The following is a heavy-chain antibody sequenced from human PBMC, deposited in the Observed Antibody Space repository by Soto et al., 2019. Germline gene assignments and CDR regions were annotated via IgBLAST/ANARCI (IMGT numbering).Heavy chain of an antibody. J-gene: IGHJ5*02. Sequence: SETLSLTCTVSGGSISSGGYYWSWIRQHPGKGLEWIGYIYYSGSTYYNPSLKSRVTISVDTSKNQFSLKLSSVTAADTAVYYCARAEITIFGVVNGCWFDPWGQGTLVTVSS. D-gene: IGHD3-3*01. CDR1: GGSISSGGYY. V-gene: IGHV4-31*03. CDR2: IYYSGST. CDR3: ARAEITIFGVVNGCWFDP.